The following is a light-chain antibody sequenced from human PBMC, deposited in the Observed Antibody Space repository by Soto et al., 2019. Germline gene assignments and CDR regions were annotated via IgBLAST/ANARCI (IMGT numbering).Light chain of an antibody. Sequence: DIQMTQSPSSLSASVGDRVTITCRASRSISSYLNWYQQKPGKAPNLLIYAASSLQSGVPSRFSGSGSGTDFTLTISSLQPEDFATYYCQHSYTSPFTFGHGTKVDIK. J-gene: IGKJ3*01. CDR3: QHSYTSPFT. CDR1: RSISSY. CDR2: AAS. V-gene: IGKV1-39*01.